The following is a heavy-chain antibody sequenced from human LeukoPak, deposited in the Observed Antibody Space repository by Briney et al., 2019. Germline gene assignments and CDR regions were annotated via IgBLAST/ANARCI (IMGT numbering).Heavy chain of an antibody. CDR2: ITSSGETT. CDR3: ARMQGYFDY. Sequence: GGSLRLSCAASGSIPFNSYSMSWVRQAPGKGLEWVSAITSSGETTYYADSVKGRFTISRDNSKNMVYLQMNSLRAEDAATYYCARMQGYFDYWGQGSLVTVSS. J-gene: IGHJ4*02. CDR1: GSIPFNSYS. V-gene: IGHV3-23*01.